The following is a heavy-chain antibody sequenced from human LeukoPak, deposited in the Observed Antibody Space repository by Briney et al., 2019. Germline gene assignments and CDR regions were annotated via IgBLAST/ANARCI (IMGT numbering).Heavy chain of an antibody. D-gene: IGHD3-22*01. CDR1: GFTFSSNA. Sequence: GGSLRLSCAASGFTFSSNAMSWVRQAPGKGLEWVSAISGSDGSTYYADSVRGRFTISRDNSKNTLYLQMNSLRAEDTAVYYCAKNYDSSGYYPGPFGYWGQGTLVTVSS. V-gene: IGHV3-23*01. J-gene: IGHJ4*02. CDR3: AKNYDSSGYYPGPFGY. CDR2: ISGSDGST.